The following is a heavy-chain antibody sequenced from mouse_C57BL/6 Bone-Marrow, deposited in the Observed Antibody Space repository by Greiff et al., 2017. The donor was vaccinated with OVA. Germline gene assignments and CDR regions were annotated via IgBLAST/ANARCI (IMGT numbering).Heavy chain of an antibody. J-gene: IGHJ2*01. V-gene: IGHV1-61*01. Sequence: QVQLQQPGAELVRPGSSVKLSCKASGYTFTSYGMGWVKQRPGQGLEWIGNIYPSDSETHYNEKFKDKATLNVDKSSRTAYMQLSILTSEESAVYYCATAYWGPGTTLTVSS. CDR3: ATAY. CDR2: IYPSDSET. CDR1: GYTFTSYG.